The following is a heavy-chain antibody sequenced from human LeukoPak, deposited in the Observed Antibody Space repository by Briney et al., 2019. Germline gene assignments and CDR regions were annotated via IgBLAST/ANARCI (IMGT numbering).Heavy chain of an antibody. CDR1: GYTFTSYG. CDR3: ARPTYYYDSSGYYSTPGFDY. Sequence: ASVKVSCKASGYTFTSYGISWVRQAPGQGLEWMGWISAYNGNTNYAQKLQVRVTMTTDTSTSTAYMELRSLRSDDTAVYYCARPTYYYDSSGYYSTPGFDYWGQGTLVTLFS. D-gene: IGHD3-22*01. V-gene: IGHV1-18*01. CDR2: ISAYNGNT. J-gene: IGHJ4*02.